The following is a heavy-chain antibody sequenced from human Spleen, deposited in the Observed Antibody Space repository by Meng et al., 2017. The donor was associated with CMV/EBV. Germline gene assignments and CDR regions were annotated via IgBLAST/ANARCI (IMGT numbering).Heavy chain of an antibody. V-gene: IGHV3-74*01. Sequence: GFTFSSWWMDWVRRAPGKGMGWVSRINGDGSSTTYAESGKGRFTISRDNAKNTLYLQMNSLRAEDTAVYYCARDPVDTSMGNFDYWGQGTLVTVSS. D-gene: IGHD5-18*01. CDR2: INGDGSST. CDR1: GFTFSSWW. CDR3: ARDPVDTSMGNFDY. J-gene: IGHJ4*02.